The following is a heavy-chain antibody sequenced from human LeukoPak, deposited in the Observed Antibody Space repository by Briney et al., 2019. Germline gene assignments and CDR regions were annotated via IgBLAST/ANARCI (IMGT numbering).Heavy chain of an antibody. CDR2: ISAYNGNT. Sequence: ASVKVSCKTSGYRFTGYYMHWVRQAPGQGLEWMGWISAYNGNTNYAQKLQGRVTMTTDTSTSTAYMELRSLRSDDTAVYYCARDPQYYYDSSGTLDYWGQGTLVTVSS. D-gene: IGHD3-22*01. CDR3: ARDPQYYYDSSGTLDY. V-gene: IGHV1-18*04. CDR1: GYRFTGYY. J-gene: IGHJ4*02.